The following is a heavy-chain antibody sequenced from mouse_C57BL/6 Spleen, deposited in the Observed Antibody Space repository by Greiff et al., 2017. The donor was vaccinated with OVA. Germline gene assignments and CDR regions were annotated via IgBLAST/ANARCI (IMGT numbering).Heavy chain of an antibody. CDR1: GYAFSSSW. V-gene: IGHV1-82*01. CDR3: ARGDYGKAMDY. J-gene: IGHJ4*01. Sequence: QVHVKQSGPELVKPGASVKISCKASGYAFSSSWMNWVKQRPGKGLEWIGRIYPGDGDTNYNGKFKGKATLTADKSSSTAYMQLSSLTSEDAAVYVCARGDYGKAMDYWGQGTSVTVSS. CDR2: IYPGDGDT. D-gene: IGHD1-1*01.